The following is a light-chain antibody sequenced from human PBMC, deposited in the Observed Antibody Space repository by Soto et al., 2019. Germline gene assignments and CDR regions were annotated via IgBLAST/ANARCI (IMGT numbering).Light chain of an antibody. CDR2: EVT. V-gene: IGLV2-8*01. CDR3: SSCGSTHNLV. J-gene: IGLJ2*01. CDR1: SSDVDGCKF. Sequence: QSALTQPPSASGSPGQSVTISCTGTSSDVDGCKFVSWYQQHPGKAPKLLIYEVTKRTSGVPDRFSGSKSGNTASLTVSGLQAEAEADYYCSSCGSTHNLVFGGGTKLTVL.